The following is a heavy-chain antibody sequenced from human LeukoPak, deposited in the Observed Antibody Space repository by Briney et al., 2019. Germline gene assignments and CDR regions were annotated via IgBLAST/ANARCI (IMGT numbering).Heavy chain of an antibody. D-gene: IGHD6-6*01. CDR3: ARDQGWDSSSLSSGYFDL. CDR2: IKQDGSEK. Sequence: GGSLRLSCAACGFTFSSYWMSWVRQAPGKGLEWVANIKQDGSEKYYVDSVKGRFTISRDNAKNSLYLQMNSLRAEDTAVYYCARDQGWDSSSLSSGYFDLWGRGTLVTVSS. J-gene: IGHJ2*01. V-gene: IGHV3-7*01. CDR1: GFTFSSYW.